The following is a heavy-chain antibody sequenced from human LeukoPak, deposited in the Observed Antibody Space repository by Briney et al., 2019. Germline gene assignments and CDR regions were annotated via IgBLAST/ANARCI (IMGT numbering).Heavy chain of an antibody. CDR2: INHSGST. CDR1: GGSFSGYY. CDR3: AAAWIQLWLGNWFDP. Sequence: SETLSLTCAVYGGSFSGYYWSWIRQPPGKGLEWIGEINHSGSTNYNPSLKSRVTISVDTSKNQFSLELSSVTAADTAVYYCAAAWIQLWLGNWFDPWGQGTLVTVSS. V-gene: IGHV4-34*01. D-gene: IGHD5-18*01. J-gene: IGHJ5*02.